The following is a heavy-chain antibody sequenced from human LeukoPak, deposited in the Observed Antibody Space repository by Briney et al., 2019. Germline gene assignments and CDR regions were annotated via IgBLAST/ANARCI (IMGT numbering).Heavy chain of an antibody. CDR3: ARDGYCSGGSCYSGFDP. Sequence: GGSLRLSCAASGFTFSSYAMHWVRQAPGKGLEWVAAISYDGSNKYYADSVKGRFTISRDNSKNTLYLQMNSLRAEDTAVYYCARDGYCSGGSCYSGFDPWGQGTLVTVSS. D-gene: IGHD2-15*01. J-gene: IGHJ5*02. CDR1: GFTFSSYA. V-gene: IGHV3-30*04. CDR2: ISYDGSNK.